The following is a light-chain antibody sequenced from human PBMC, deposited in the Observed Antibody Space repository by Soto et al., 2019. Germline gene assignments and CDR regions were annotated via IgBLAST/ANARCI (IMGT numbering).Light chain of an antibody. Sequence: QSVLTQPRSVSGSPGQSVTISCTGTTNDVGNYNYVSWYQQHPSKAPKLMIYDVTKRPSGVSNRFSGSKSANTASLTISGLQAEDEADYYCCSYAGSSTYVFGTGTKVTVL. CDR2: DVT. CDR3: CSYAGSSTYV. V-gene: IGLV2-11*01. CDR1: TNDVGNYNY. J-gene: IGLJ1*01.